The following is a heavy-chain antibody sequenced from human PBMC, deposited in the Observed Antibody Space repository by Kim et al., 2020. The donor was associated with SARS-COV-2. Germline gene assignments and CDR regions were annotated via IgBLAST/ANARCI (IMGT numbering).Heavy chain of an antibody. D-gene: IGHD1-26*01. V-gene: IGHV3-30*03. CDR2: ISYDGSNK. Sequence: GGSLRLSCAASGFTFNTYGMHWVRQAPGKGLEWVAVISYDGSNKYYADSVKGQFTISRDNSKNTLYLQMNSLRIEDTAVYYCARAFSGGYFGYDYWGQGTLVTVSS. CDR3: ARAFSGGYFGYDY. CDR1: GFTFNTYG. J-gene: IGHJ4*02.